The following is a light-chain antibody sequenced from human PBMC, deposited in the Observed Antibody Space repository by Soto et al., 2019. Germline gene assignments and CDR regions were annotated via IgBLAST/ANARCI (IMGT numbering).Light chain of an antibody. CDR3: QQCYTYWT. CDR1: QSINTW. V-gene: IGKV1-5*03. Sequence: DIQMTQSPSTLSASVGDRVTITCRASQSINTWLAWYQQKPGKAPKLLIYKASALESGVPSRFSGSGSGTEFTLTISSLQPDDFATYYCQQCYTYWTFGPGTKVEIK. CDR2: KAS. J-gene: IGKJ1*01.